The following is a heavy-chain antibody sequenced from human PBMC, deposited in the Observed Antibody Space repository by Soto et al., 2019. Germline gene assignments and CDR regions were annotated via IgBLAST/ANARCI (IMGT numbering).Heavy chain of an antibody. CDR2: IYTAGGT. V-gene: IGHV3-53*01. CDR3: ARALPVAKGGFDP. CDR1: GFTVSNTY. D-gene: IGHD2-2*01. Sequence: GGSLRLSCAASGFTVSNTYMTWVRQPPGKGLECVSVIYTAGGTNYADSVKGRFIISRDNSKNTLYLQMNSLRAEDTAVYYCARALPVAKGGFDPWGQGTLVTV. J-gene: IGHJ5*02.